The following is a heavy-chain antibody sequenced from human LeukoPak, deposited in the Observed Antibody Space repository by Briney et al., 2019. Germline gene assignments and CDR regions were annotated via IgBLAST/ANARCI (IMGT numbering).Heavy chain of an antibody. D-gene: IGHD3-22*01. CDR2: IYYSGST. CDR3: ARHERDYDSSGPPYY. Sequence: PSETLSLTCTVSGGSISSSSYYWGWIRQPPGKGLEWIGRIYYSGSTYYNPSLKSRVTISEDTSKNQFSLKLSSVTAADTAVYYCARHERDYDSSGPPYYWGQGTLVTVS. V-gene: IGHV4-39*01. J-gene: IGHJ4*02. CDR1: GGSISSSSYY.